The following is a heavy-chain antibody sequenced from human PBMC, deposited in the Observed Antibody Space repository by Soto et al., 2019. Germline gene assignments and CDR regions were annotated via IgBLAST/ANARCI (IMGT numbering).Heavy chain of an antibody. CDR2: IKSKTDGGTA. CDR1: GFSFSNAW. J-gene: IGHJ6*02. V-gene: IGHV3-15*01. CDR3: TTLNYGVDV. Sequence: PGGSLRLSCADSGFSFSNAWMSWIRQLPGKWLEWVGHIKSKTDGGTADYAAPVKGRFTISRDDSKNTLYLQMNSLKTEDTAMFYCTTLNYGVDVWGQGXTVTVSS.